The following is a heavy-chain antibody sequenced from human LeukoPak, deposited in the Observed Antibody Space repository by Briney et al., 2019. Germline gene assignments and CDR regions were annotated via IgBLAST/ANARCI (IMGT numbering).Heavy chain of an antibody. CDR1: GFTFSSYA. Sequence: GGSLRLSCAASGFTFSSYATHWVRQAPGKGLERVSVISYDGSNKYYADSVKGRFTISRDNSKNTLYLQMNSLKAEDTAVYQCARDLNSGYDDDAFDIWGQGTMVTVSS. D-gene: IGHD5-12*01. J-gene: IGHJ3*02. CDR2: ISYDGSNK. CDR3: ARDLNSGYDDDAFDI. V-gene: IGHV3-30*04.